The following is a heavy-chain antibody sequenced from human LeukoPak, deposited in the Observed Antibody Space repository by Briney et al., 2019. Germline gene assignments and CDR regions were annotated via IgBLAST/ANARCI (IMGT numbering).Heavy chain of an antibody. CDR3: ARGPSYHIY. CDR1: GFTFSIYW. CDR2: IKQDGSEK. J-gene: IGHJ6*02. Sequence: GGSLRLSCAASGFTFSIYWMSWVRQAPGKGLEWVANIKQDGSEKDYVDSVKGRFTISRDNAKNSLFLQMNSLGAEDTAVYYCARGPSYHIYWGQGTTVTVSS. V-gene: IGHV3-7*04. D-gene: IGHD3-16*02.